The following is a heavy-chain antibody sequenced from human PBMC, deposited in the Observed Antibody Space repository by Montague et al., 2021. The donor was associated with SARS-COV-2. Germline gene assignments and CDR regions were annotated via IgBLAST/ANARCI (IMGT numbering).Heavy chain of an antibody. CDR3: ARDHGTGVGATTWFDP. Sequence: SVKVSCKASGGTINTYAVSWVRQAPGQGLEWMGDIIPFLGTTNYAQKFQGRVTITADQSTSTAYLELSGLTSEDTAFYYCARDHGTGVGATTWFDPWGQGTLVSVSS. CDR1: GGTINTYA. J-gene: IGHJ5*02. D-gene: IGHD1-26*01. V-gene: IGHV1-69*10. CDR2: IIPFLGTT.